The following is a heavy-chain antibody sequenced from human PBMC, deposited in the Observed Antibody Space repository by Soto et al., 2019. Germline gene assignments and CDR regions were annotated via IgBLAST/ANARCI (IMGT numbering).Heavy chain of an antibody. J-gene: IGHJ4*02. CDR1: GGSIRSXSHY. Sequence: LXLXCTVSGGSIRSXSHYWSSIRQHPGKGLEWIGYIYYSGSTYYKPYLKSRITISISTSKNQFSLKLTSVTAADTAVYYCAREGGDGIDYWGQGTLGTVSS. V-gene: IGHV4-31*03. D-gene: IGHD1-26*01. CDR3: AREGGDGIDY. CDR2: IYYSGST.